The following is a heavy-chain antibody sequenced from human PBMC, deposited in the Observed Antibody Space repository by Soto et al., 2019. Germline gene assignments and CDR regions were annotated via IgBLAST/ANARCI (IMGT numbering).Heavy chain of an antibody. Sequence: QVQLVQSGAEVKKPGSSVKVSCKASGGTFSSYAISWVRQAPGQGLEWMGGIIPIFGTANYAQKFQGRVTITADESTSTAYMELSSLRSEDTAVYYCARRLDYYDSSGYYPFDYWGQGTLVTVSS. CDR2: IIPIFGTA. J-gene: IGHJ4*02. CDR3: ARRLDYYDSSGYYPFDY. V-gene: IGHV1-69*01. D-gene: IGHD3-22*01. CDR1: GGTFSSYA.